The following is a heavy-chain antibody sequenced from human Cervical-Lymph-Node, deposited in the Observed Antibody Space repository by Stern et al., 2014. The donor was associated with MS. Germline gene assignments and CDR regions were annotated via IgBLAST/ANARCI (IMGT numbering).Heavy chain of an antibody. V-gene: IGHV3-33*01. Sequence: VQLVESGGGVVQPGRSLRLSCAASGFTFSSYGMHWVRQAPGKGLEWVAVIWYDGSNKYYADSVKGRFTISRDNSKNTLHLQMNSLRAEDTAVYYCARGYYSFDYWGQGTLVTVSS. CDR1: GFTFSSYG. D-gene: IGHD3-10*01. CDR2: IWYDGSNK. CDR3: ARGYYSFDY. J-gene: IGHJ4*02.